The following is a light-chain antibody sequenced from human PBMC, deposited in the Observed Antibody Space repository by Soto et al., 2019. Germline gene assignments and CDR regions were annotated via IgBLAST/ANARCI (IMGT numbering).Light chain of an antibody. CDR1: DIGSKS. CDR3: QVWDSSNYHYV. CDR2: EDR. V-gene: IGLV3-21*02. J-gene: IGLJ1*01. Sequence: SYELTQPPSVSAAPGQTARITCGGDDIGSKSVHWYQQKPGQAPVLVVYEDRARPSGIPERFSGSNSGNTATLTISRVEDGDEADYYCQVWDSSNYHYVFGSGTRSPS.